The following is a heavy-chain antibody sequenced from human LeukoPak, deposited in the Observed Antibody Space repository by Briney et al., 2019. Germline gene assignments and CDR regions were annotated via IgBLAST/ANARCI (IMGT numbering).Heavy chain of an antibody. CDR3: VRAQAVGSPAFHI. D-gene: IGHD3-10*01. CDR2: ISKKVNTYTT. Sequence: GGSLRLSCAASGFTFSDHYMDWVRQAPGKGLEWVGRISKKVNTYTTEYAEAVKRRFSISRDDSKNSLYLQMNSLKTEDTAVYKFVRAQAVGSPAFHIWGQGRMVTV. J-gene: IGHJ3*02. V-gene: IGHV3-72*01. CDR1: GFTFSDHY.